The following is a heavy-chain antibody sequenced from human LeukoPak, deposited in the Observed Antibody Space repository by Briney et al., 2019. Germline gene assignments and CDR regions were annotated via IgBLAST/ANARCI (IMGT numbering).Heavy chain of an antibody. CDR1: GYTFTSYG. CDR2: ISAYNGNT. CDR3: AREAPESYCTNGVCYFGFDP. D-gene: IGHD2-8*01. V-gene: IGHV1-18*01. J-gene: IGHJ5*02. Sequence: GASVKVSCKASGYTFTSYGISWVRQAPGQGLEWMGWISAYNGNTNYAQKLQGRVTMTTDTSTSTAYMELRSLRSDDTAVYYCAREAPESYCTNGVCYFGFDPWGQGTLVTVSS.